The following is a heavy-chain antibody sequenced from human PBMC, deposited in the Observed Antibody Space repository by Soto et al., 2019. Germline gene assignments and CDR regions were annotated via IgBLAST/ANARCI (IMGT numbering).Heavy chain of an antibody. Sequence: QVQLVQSGAEVKKPGASVKVSCKASGYSFTNYAMHWVRQAPGQSLEWMGWISPGNDNTKYSQKFQGRVTITIDTSASTADVELSSLRAEATAVYDWARASGAVDIWGQGTMITVSS. CDR2: ISPGNDNT. CDR1: GYSFTNYA. V-gene: IGHV1-3*01. J-gene: IGHJ3*02. CDR3: ARASGAVDI. D-gene: IGHD3-3*01.